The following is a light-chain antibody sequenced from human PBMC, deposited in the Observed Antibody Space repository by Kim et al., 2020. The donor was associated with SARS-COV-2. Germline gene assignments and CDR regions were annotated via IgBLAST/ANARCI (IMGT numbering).Light chain of an antibody. V-gene: IGLV1-44*01. CDR1: SSNIGTNT. CDR3: SSWDDSLNGPV. Sequence: GQRVISSCSGSSSNIGTNTVYWYQQLPGRAPRLLIYSDNQRPSGVPDRFSGSRSGTSASLAISGLQSEDEADFYCSSWDDSLNGPVFGGGTQLTVL. CDR2: SDN. J-gene: IGLJ3*02.